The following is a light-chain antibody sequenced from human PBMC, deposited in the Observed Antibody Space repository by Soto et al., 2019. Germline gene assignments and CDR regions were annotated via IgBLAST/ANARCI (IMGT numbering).Light chain of an antibody. CDR3: QQCNNYSWT. CDR1: QSIDNC. V-gene: IGKV1-5*03. CDR2: KAS. J-gene: IGKJ1*01. Sequence: DIQMTQSPSTLSASVGDRVTITCRASQSIDNCLAWYQQKPGKAPKPLIYKASNLQSGVPPRFSGSGSGTEFTLTISSLQPDDFATYFCQQCNNYSWTFGQGTKVEIK.